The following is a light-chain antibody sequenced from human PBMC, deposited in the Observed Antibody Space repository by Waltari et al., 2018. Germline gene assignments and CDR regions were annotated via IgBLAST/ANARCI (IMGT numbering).Light chain of an antibody. CDR2: WAS. CDR3: QQYCSVPPT. V-gene: IGKV4-1*01. J-gene: IGKJ1*01. Sequence: DIVMTQSPDSLAVSLGERATINCKSSQSVLYSTNNKNYLAWFQQKPGQPPKLLIYWASTRESGVPDRFSGSGSGTDVTLTISSLQAEDVAVYYCQQYCSVPPTFGQGTRVEIK. CDR1: QSVLYSTNNKNY.